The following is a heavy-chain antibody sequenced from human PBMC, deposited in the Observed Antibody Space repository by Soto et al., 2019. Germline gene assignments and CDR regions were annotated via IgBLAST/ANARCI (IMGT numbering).Heavy chain of an antibody. V-gene: IGHV3-23*01. CDR3: AKGDYEKDYYYGMDG. Sequence: PGGSLRLSCAASGFPFSIYAMSWVRQSPGKGLEWVSAISGSGGSTYYADSVKGRFTISRDNSKNTLYLQMNSLRAEDTAVYYCAKGDYEKDYYYGMDGRGHGYTVTVSX. D-gene: IGHD3-16*01. J-gene: IGHJ6*02. CDR1: GFPFSIYA. CDR2: ISGSGGST.